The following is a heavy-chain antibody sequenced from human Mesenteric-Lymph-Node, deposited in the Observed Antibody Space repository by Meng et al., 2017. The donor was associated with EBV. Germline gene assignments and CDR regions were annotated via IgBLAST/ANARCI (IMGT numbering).Heavy chain of an antibody. CDR2: IYHGGST. CDR1: SGSIGSSNW. CDR3: ARGEIVRGEWYFDL. Sequence: GPGLVGLSGPLSLTGFVLSGSIGSSNWWSLVRQSPGKGLEWIGEIYHGGSTNYNPSLKSRVTMSVDKSQNQFSLKLTSVTAADRAIYYCARGEIVRGEWYFDLWGRGTLVTVSS. D-gene: IGHD1-26*01. V-gene: IGHV4-4*02. J-gene: IGHJ2*01.